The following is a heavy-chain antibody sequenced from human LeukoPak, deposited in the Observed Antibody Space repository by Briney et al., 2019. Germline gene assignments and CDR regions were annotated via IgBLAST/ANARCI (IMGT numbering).Heavy chain of an antibody. D-gene: IGHD4-17*01. J-gene: IGHJ5*02. V-gene: IGHV3-11*04. CDR2: ISSGGSTI. Sequence: PGGSLRLSCAASGFIFSDYYMSWIRQAPPKGLEGVSYISSGGSTIYYAASVKGRFTISRDNAKNSLYLQMNSLRAADTAVYYCARYPRLRSNWLDPWGQGTLVTVSS. CDR3: ARYPRLRSNWLDP. CDR1: GFIFSDYY.